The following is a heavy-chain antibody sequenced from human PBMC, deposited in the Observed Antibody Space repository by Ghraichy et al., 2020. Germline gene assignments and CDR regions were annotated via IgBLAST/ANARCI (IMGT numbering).Heavy chain of an antibody. CDR3: AREYCSGGRCFFGTGGSHFDY. J-gene: IGHJ4*02. CDR2: INSGGSNM. CDR1: GFNLNNYW. D-gene: IGHD2-15*01. Sequence: GGSLRLSCAASGFNLNNYWIHWVRQAPGEGLVWVSRINSGGSNMIYADSVKGRFTISRDNAKNTLYLQMNSLRAEDTAVYYCAREYCSGGRCFFGTGGSHFDYWGQGTLVTVSS. V-gene: IGHV3-74*01.